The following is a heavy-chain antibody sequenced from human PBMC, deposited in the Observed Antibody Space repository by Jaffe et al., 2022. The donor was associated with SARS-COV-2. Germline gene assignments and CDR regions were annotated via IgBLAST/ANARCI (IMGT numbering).Heavy chain of an antibody. J-gene: IGHJ5*02. CDR2: IKSGSTSM. CDR1: GFTFIGHG. CDR3: ARDKYGAHWFDP. D-gene: IGHD4-17*01. V-gene: IGHV3-21*06. Sequence: QLVESGGGLVKPGGSLRLSCVASGFTFIGHGMNWVRQAPGKGLEWVSSIKSGSTSMYYADSVKGRFTISRDDAKTSLYLQMSSLRAEDTAVYYCARDKYGAHWFDPWGQGTLVTVSS.